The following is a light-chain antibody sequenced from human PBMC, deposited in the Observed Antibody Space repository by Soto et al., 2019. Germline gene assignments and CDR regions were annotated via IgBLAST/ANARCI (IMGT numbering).Light chain of an antibody. V-gene: IGKV1-5*01. CDR3: QQYNNYPRT. CDR1: ESIRTW. Sequence: DIQMTQSPSTLSASIGDRVTITCRASESIRTWLAWYQHKPGKAPKFLIYDASSLESGVPSRFSGSGSGTEFTLTISNLQPDDFATHFCQQYNNYPRTFGQGTKVEIK. CDR2: DAS. J-gene: IGKJ1*01.